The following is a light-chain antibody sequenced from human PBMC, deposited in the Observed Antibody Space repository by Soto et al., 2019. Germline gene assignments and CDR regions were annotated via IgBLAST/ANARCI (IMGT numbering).Light chain of an antibody. CDR3: QQYFEWPAMT. Sequence: VMTQSPATLSVSPGQRATLSCWAIETVATNLAWYQQKPGQAPRLLISGASTRAAGISDRFRCSGSGTEFTLTISSLRSEDSAIYYCQQYFEWPAMTFGQGTEVEI. J-gene: IGKJ1*01. CDR2: GAS. CDR1: ETVATN. V-gene: IGKV3-15*01.